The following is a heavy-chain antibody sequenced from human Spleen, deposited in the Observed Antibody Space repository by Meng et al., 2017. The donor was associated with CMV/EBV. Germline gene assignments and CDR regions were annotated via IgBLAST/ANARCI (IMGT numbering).Heavy chain of an antibody. V-gene: IGHV4-31*03. Sequence: TVSGGPISSGGYYWTWIRQHPGKGLEWIGYIYPTGSTNYNPSLQSRLTISVDTSKNQFSLKLSTVTAADTAVYYCASLEWSLLIFDRWGQGTLVTVSS. D-gene: IGHD3-3*01. CDR2: IYPTGST. CDR3: ASLEWSLLIFDR. CDR1: GGPISSGGYY. J-gene: IGHJ4*02.